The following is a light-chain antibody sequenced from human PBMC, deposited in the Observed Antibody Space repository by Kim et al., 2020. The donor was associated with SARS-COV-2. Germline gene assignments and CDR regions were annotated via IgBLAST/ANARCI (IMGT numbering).Light chain of an antibody. Sequence: GKTLTSSCTRSGGSIASNYVQWYQQRPGSAPTTVIYEDNQRPSGVPARFSGSIDSSSNSASLTISGRKTEDEADYYCQSYDSSNQVFGGGTQLIVL. CDR2: EDN. CDR3: QSYDSSNQV. J-gene: IGLJ3*02. CDR1: GGSIASNY. V-gene: IGLV6-57*03.